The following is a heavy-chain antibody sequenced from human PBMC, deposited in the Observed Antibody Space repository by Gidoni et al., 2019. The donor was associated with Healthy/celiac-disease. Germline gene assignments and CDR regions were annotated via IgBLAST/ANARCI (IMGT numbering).Heavy chain of an antibody. V-gene: IGHV3-21*01. Sequence: EVQLVESGGGLVKPGWSLRLSCAASGFTFSSYSMNWVRQAPGKGLEWVSSISSSSSYIYYADSVKGRFTISRDNAKNSLYLQMNSLRAEDTAVYYCARDGCGGSCYSGGYWGQGTLVTVSS. J-gene: IGHJ4*02. CDR2: ISSSSSYI. D-gene: IGHD2-15*01. CDR3: ARDGCGGSCYSGGY. CDR1: GFTFSSYS.